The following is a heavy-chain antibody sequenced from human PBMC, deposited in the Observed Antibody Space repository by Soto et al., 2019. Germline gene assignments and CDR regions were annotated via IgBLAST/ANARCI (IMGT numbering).Heavy chain of an antibody. J-gene: IGHJ6*02. CDR2: FDPEDGET. V-gene: IGHV1-24*01. CDR3: ANTPQALYYYYYGMDV. CDR1: GYTLTELS. Sequence: GASVKVSCKVSGYTLTELSMHWVRQAPGKGLEWMGGFDPEDGETIYAQKFQGRVTMTEDTSTDTAYMELSSLRSEDTAVYYCANTPQALYYYYYGMDVWGQGTKVTVSS.